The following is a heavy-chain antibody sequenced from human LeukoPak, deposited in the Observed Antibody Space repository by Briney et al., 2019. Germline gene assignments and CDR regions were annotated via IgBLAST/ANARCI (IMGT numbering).Heavy chain of an antibody. CDR2: INPNSGGT. CDR3: ARARPLWFRVNDY. CDR1: GYTFTGYY. D-gene: IGHD3-10*01. J-gene: IGHJ4*02. V-gene: IGHV1-2*02. Sequence: ASVKVSCKASGYTFTGYYMHWVRQAPGQGLEWMGWINPNSGGTNYAQKFQGRVTMTRDTSISTAYMELSRLRSDDTAVYYCARARPLWFRVNDYWGQGTLVTVSS.